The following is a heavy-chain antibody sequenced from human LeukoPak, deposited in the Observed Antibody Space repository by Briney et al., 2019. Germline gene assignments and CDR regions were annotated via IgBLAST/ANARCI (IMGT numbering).Heavy chain of an antibody. Sequence: ASVKVSCKASGYTFTSYYMHWVPQAPGQGLEWRGIINPSGGSTSYAQKFQGRVTMTSDMSTSTVYMELSSLRSADTAVYYCAREGSSGYYYVFDYWGQGTLVTVSS. V-gene: IGHV1-46*01. CDR3: AREGSSGYYYVFDY. CDR1: GYTFTSYY. J-gene: IGHJ4*02. D-gene: IGHD3-22*01. CDR2: INPSGGST.